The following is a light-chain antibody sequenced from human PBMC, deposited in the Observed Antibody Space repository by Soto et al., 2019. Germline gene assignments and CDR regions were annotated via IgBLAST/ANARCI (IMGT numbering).Light chain of an antibody. J-gene: IGKJ4*01. V-gene: IGKV3-20*01. CDR2: GAF. CDR3: QQYASAPLT. Sequence: EIVLTQSPGTLSLSPGERATLSCRASQTVSRNYLAWFQQNSGQAPRLLIFGAFYRATGIPDRFTGSGTGTDFTLIISRLEPADSAVYYCQQYASAPLTFGGGTKVEIK. CDR1: QTVSRNY.